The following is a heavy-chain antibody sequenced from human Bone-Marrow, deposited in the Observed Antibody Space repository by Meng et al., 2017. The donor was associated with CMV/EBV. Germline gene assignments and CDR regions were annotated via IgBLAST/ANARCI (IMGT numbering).Heavy chain of an antibody. CDR1: GVTFDDYA. D-gene: IGHD6-13*01. CDR3: AKDHHEFGVPIAAAGIGYYFDY. CDR2: ISWRSGRI. V-gene: IGHV3-9*01. J-gene: IGHJ4*02. Sequence: GGPLRLSCVASGVTFDDYAMHWVRQAPGKGLEWVSGISWRSGRIGYAGSVKGRFTISRDNVKNSLYLQMNSLRAEDTAVYYCAKDHHEFGVPIAAAGIGYYFDYWGQGTLVTFSS.